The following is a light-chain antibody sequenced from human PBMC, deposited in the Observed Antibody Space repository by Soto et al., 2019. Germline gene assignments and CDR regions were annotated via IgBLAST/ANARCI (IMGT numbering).Light chain of an antibody. J-gene: IGKJ4*01. CDR1: QSVSSY. V-gene: IGKV3-11*01. Sequence: EIVLTQSPATLSLSPGERATLSCRASQSVSSYLAWYQQKPGQAPRLLIYDASNRATGIPARFSGSGSGTDXXLXXSXLEPXDFAXXXXXQRSNWLLTFGGGTKVEIK. CDR3: XQRSNWLLT. CDR2: DAS.